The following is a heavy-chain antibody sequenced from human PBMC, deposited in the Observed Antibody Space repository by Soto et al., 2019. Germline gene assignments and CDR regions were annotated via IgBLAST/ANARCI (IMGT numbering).Heavy chain of an antibody. J-gene: IGHJ4*02. CDR1: GYTFNSAG. Sequence: QVHLVQSGPEVKEPGASVRVSCKASGYTFNSAGLAWVRQAPGQGLEWMGWISVDNGDTKYAQKFQGRVTMTTDTSTTTAYMDLRGLKSDDPAVFYCARVQSLGYCRSASCYDVFDHWGQGTLVTVSS. CDR3: ARVQSLGYCRSASCYDVFDH. D-gene: IGHD2-2*01. V-gene: IGHV1-18*01. CDR2: ISVDNGDT.